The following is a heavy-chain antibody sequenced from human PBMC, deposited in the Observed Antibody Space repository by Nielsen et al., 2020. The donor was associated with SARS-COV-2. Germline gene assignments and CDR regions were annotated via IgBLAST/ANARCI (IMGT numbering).Heavy chain of an antibody. V-gene: IGHV1-69*13. Sequence: SVHVSCMASRFALSSYTFSWVRPAPEQAIEWMGRIIPLSDTINYAQRFQGRVTNTADQSTKTAYMELSSLRSEDTAVYYCATNDQYQVVLSSNYYPMDVWGQGTTVTVSS. D-gene: IGHD3-22*01. CDR3: ATNDQYQVVLSSNYYPMDV. J-gene: IGHJ6*02. CDR2: IIPLSDTI. CDR1: RFALSSYT.